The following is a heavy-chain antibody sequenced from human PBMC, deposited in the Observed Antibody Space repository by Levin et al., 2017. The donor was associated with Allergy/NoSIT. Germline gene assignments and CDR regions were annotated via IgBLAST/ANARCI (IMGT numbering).Heavy chain of an antibody. V-gene: IGHV3-21*06. CDR2: ISGGSIFI. Sequence: GGSLRLSCGASEFNFSSYSMSWVRQTPGKGLEWVSTISGGSIFIYYADSVKGRFTISRDTARNSVYLHMNSLRAEDTAIYYCARDVRRRLDYWGQGTLVTVSS. CDR3: ARDVRRRLDY. J-gene: IGHJ4*02. CDR1: EFNFSSYS.